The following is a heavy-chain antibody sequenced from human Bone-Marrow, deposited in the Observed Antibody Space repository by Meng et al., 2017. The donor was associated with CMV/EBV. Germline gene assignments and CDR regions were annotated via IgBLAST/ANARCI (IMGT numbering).Heavy chain of an antibody. CDR2: IYYSGST. V-gene: IGHV4-39*07. Sequence: QLQLQDTGPGLVKPSATLSLTCTVSGGSISSSSYYWGWIRQPPGKGLEWIGSIYYSGSTYYNPSLKSRVTISVDTSKNQFSLKLSSVTAADTAVYYCARGIAARPGWFDPWGQGTLVTVSS. CDR1: GGSISSSSYY. J-gene: IGHJ5*02. CDR3: ARGIAARPGWFDP. D-gene: IGHD6-6*01.